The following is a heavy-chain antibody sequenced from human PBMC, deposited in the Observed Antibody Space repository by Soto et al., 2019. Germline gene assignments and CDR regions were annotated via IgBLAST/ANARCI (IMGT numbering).Heavy chain of an antibody. Sequence: PGESLKISCKGSGYRFTSHWISWLRQMPGKGLEWMGRTDPSDSFTQHNPSFQGHVTISGDKSLSTAYLQWSSLKALDTAIYYCARGEGITTFGVYGFDVWGQGASVTVSS. J-gene: IGHJ6*02. CDR3: ARGEGITTFGVYGFDV. D-gene: IGHD3-3*01. V-gene: IGHV5-10-1*01. CDR2: TDPSDSFT. CDR1: GYRFTSHW.